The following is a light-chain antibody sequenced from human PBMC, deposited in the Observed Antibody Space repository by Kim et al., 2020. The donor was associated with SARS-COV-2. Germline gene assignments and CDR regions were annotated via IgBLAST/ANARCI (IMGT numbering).Light chain of an antibody. CDR3: SSYTTSSTWV. J-gene: IGLJ3*02. Sequence: GQSVTLSCTGTSSDVGSYNRVSWYQQPPGTAPKLMIYEVNNRPSGVPDCFSGSKSGNTASLTISGLQAEDEADYYCSSYTTSSTWVFGGGTQLTVL. CDR2: EVN. CDR1: SSDVGSYNR. V-gene: IGLV2-18*02.